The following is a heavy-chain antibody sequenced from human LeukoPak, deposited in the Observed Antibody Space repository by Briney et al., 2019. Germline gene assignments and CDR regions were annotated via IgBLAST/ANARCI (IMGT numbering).Heavy chain of an antibody. J-gene: IGHJ4*02. Sequence: GGSLRLSCVASGFTFSSYWMNWARQAPGKGPEWVASINHNGNVNYYVDSVKGRFTISRDDAKNSLYLQMNSLRAEDAAVYYCARVGPTVTTSTANYGYFDYWGQGTLVTVSS. CDR2: INHNGNVN. CDR3: ARVGPTVTTSTANYGYFDY. D-gene: IGHD4-17*01. V-gene: IGHV3-7*01. CDR1: GFTFSSYW.